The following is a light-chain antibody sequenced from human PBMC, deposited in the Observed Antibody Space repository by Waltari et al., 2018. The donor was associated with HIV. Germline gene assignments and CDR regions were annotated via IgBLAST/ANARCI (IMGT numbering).Light chain of an antibody. CDR3: VGWDSSLSAYV. J-gene: IGLJ1*01. CDR2: KNF. Sequence: QSFLTQPPSASGTPGQTVTISCSGSSSNIETDNVYWYQQLQGMTPKLLSYKNFRRPAGVPDRFAASKSGTSASLTISGLRSADEADYYCVGWDSSLSAYVFGAGTKVAVL. CDR1: SSNIETDN. V-gene: IGLV1-47*01.